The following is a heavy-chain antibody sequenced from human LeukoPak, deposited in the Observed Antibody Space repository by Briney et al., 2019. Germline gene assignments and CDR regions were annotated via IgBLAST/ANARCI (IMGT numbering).Heavy chain of an antibody. Sequence: SQTLSLTCTVSGGSISSGSYYWSWIRQHPGKGLEWIGYIYYSGSTYYNPSLKSRVTISADTSKNQFSLKLSSVTAADTAVYYCARAGLSENYVEMSWFDPWGQGTLVTVSS. CDR3: ARAGLSENYVEMSWFDP. CDR2: IYYSGST. V-gene: IGHV4-31*03. CDR1: GGSISSGSYY. D-gene: IGHD1-26*01. J-gene: IGHJ5*02.